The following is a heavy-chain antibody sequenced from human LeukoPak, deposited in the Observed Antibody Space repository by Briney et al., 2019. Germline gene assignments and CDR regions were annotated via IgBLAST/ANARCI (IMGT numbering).Heavy chain of an antibody. Sequence: SETLSLTCAVSGYSISSGYYWGWIRQPPGKELEWIGSIYNSGSTHYNPSLKSRVTISVDTSKNQFSLKLSSVTAADTAVYYCARNSSGNYFDYWGQGTLVTVSS. CDR1: GYSISSGYY. J-gene: IGHJ4*02. CDR2: IYNSGST. V-gene: IGHV4-38-2*01. CDR3: ARNSSGNYFDY. D-gene: IGHD1-26*01.